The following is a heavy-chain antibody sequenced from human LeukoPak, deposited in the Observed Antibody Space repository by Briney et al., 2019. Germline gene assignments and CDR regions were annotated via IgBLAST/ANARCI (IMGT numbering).Heavy chain of an antibody. J-gene: IGHJ4*02. D-gene: IGHD3-10*01. V-gene: IGHV4-34*01. Sequence: PSETLSLTCAVSGYSISSGYYWSWFRQPQGKALEWSGEINHRGRTNYNPSLKSRVIISVDTSKNQFSLKLSSVTAADTAVYYCARRTSQISYGLDTLYYFDYWGQGALVTVSS. CDR3: ARRTSQISYGLDTLYYFDY. CDR2: INHRGRT. CDR1: GYSISSGYY.